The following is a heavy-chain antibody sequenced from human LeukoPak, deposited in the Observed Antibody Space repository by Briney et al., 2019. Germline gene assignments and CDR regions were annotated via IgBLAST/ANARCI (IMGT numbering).Heavy chain of an antibody. CDR1: GGTFSSYA. V-gene: IGHV1-69*13. CDR2: IIPIFGTA. CDR3: ARVDYGEDNAFDI. J-gene: IGHJ3*02. D-gene: IGHD4-17*01. Sequence: ASVKVSCKASGGTFSSYAISWVRQAPGQGLEWMGGIIPIFGTANYAQKFQGRVTITADESTSTAYMELSSLRSEDTAVYYCARVDYGEDNAFDIWGQGTMVTVSS.